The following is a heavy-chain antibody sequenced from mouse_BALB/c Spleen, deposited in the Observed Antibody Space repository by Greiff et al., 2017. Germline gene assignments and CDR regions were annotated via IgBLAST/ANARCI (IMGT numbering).Heavy chain of an antibody. CDR3: ARRITTHYYAMDD. V-gene: IGHV1S81*02. Sequence: VQLQQPGAELVKPGASVKLSCKASGYTFTSYWMHWVKQRPGQGLEWIGEINPSNGRTNYNEKFKSKATLTVDKSSSTAYMQLSSLTSEDSAVYYCARRITTHYYAMDDWGQGTSVTVSS. CDR1: GYTFTSYW. CDR2: INPSNGRT. D-gene: IGHD2-4*01. J-gene: IGHJ4*01.